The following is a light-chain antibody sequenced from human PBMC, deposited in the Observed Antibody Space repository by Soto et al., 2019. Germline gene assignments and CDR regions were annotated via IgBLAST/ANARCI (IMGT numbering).Light chain of an antibody. J-gene: IGLJ1*01. Sequence: QSVLTQPASVSGSPGQSITISCTGTSGDIGGYNYVSWYQQHPGKAPKLMIYEVSNRPSGVSNRFSGSKSGNTASLTISGLQAEDEADYYCSAYTSTTLWVFGTATKLTVL. CDR2: EVS. V-gene: IGLV2-14*01. CDR1: SGDIGGYNY. CDR3: SAYTSTTLWV.